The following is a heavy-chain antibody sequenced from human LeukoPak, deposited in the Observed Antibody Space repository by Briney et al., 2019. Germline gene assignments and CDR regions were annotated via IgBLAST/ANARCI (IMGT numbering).Heavy chain of an antibody. CDR3: ARGGSSGYDPFDY. D-gene: IGHD5-12*01. V-gene: IGHV4-59*01. CDR1: GGSISSYY. Sequence: PSETLSLTCTVSGGSISSYYWSWIRQPPGKGLEWIGDIFYSGSTNYNPSLKSRVTISVDTSKNQFSLKLTSVTAADTAVYYCARGGSSGYDPFDYWGQGTLVIVSS. J-gene: IGHJ4*02. CDR2: IFYSGST.